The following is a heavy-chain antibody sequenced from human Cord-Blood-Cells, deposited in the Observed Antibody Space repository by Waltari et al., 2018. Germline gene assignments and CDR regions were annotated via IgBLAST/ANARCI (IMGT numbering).Heavy chain of an antibody. V-gene: IGHV1-69*12. J-gene: IGHJ6*02. D-gene: IGHD6-13*01. Sequence: QVQLVQSGAEVKKPGSSVKVSCKASGGTFSSYAISWVRQAPGPGLEWMGGFIPIFGTANYAQKFQGRVTITADESTSTAYMELSSLRSEDTAVYYCASPLYSSSWYGNYYGMDVWGQGTTVTVSS. CDR1: GGTFSSYA. CDR3: ASPLYSSSWYGNYYGMDV. CDR2: FIPIFGTA.